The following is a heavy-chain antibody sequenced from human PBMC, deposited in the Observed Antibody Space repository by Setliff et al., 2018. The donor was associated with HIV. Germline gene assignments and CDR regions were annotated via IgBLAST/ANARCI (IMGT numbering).Heavy chain of an antibody. D-gene: IGHD6-19*01. V-gene: IGHV1-2*02. CDR2: INPYSGGT. CDR3: ARNQGDSSGWYAGDY. CDR1: GYTFTDYG. Sequence: ASVKVSCKAYGYTFTDYGLCWVRQAPGQGLEWVGWINPYSGGTDYAQKFLGRVTMTSDTSISTAYMELSSLRSEDTAVYYCARNQGDSSGWYAGDYWGHGTLVTVSS. J-gene: IGHJ4*01.